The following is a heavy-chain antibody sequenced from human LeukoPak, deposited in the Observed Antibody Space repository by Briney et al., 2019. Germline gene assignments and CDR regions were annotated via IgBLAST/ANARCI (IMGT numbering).Heavy chain of an antibody. J-gene: IGHJ4*02. CDR2: IYHSGST. Sequence: SETLSLTRAVSGGSISSSNWWSWVRQPPGKGLEWIGEIYHSGSTNYNPSLKSRVTISVDKSKNQFSLKLSSVTAADTAVYYCARGGEVVAATPYFDYWGQGTLVTVSS. D-gene: IGHD2-15*01. V-gene: IGHV4-4*02. CDR3: ARGGEVVAATPYFDY. CDR1: GGSISSSNW.